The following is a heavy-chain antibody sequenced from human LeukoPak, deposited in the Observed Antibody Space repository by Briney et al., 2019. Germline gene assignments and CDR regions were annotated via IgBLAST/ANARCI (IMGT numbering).Heavy chain of an antibody. Sequence: GASVTVSCKASGYTFTSYDINWVRQATGQGLEWMGWMNPNSGNTGYAQKFQGRVTMTRNTSISTAYMELSSLRSEDTAVYYCARGSNYYDSSGFSAHIQHWGQGTLVTVSS. V-gene: IGHV1-8*01. J-gene: IGHJ1*01. CDR2: MNPNSGNT. D-gene: IGHD3-22*01. CDR3: ARGSNYYDSSGFSAHIQH. CDR1: GYTFTSYD.